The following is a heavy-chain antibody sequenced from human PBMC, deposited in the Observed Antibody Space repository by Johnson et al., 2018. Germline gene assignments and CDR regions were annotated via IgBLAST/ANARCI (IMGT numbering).Heavy chain of an antibody. Sequence: VQLVQSGGGLVQPGGSLRLSCAASGFTFSTYAMTWVRQAPGKGLEYVSGISFSGAGTYYADSVKGRFTISRDNARNSLYLQMTSLRDEDTAVYYCARGDRGSYWNYFDYWGQGILVTVSS. CDR1: GFTFSTYA. D-gene: IGHD3-16*01. J-gene: IGHJ4*02. CDR3: ARGDRGSYWNYFDY. V-gene: IGHV3-23*04. CDR2: ISFSGAGT.